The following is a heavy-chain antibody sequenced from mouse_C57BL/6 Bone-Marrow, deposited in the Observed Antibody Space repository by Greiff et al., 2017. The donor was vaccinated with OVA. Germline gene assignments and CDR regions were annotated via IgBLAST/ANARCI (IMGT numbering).Heavy chain of an antibody. J-gene: IGHJ4*01. Sequence: EVQLQQSVAELVRPGASVTLSCTASGFNIKNTYMHWVKQRPEQGLEWIGRIDPANGNTKYAPKFQGKATITADTSSNTAYLQLSSLTAEDTAIYYCARGAYYGSSYDAMDYWGQGTSVTVSS. D-gene: IGHD1-1*01. CDR2: IDPANGNT. V-gene: IGHV14-3*01. CDR3: ARGAYYGSSYDAMDY. CDR1: GFNIKNTY.